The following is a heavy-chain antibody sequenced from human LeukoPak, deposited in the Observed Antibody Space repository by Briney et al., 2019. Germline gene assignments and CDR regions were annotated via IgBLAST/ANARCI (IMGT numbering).Heavy chain of an antibody. D-gene: IGHD3-22*01. Sequence: GESLKISCKGSGYSFISYRIGWVRQMPGKGLEWMGIVNPGDSDIRYSPSFHGQVTISADKSISTAYLQWSSLEASDTAMYYCARHVDDSSGYYYRTMYYFDYWGQGTLVTVSS. CDR2: VNPGDSDI. V-gene: IGHV5-51*01. J-gene: IGHJ4*02. CDR3: ARHVDDSSGYYYRTMYYFDY. CDR1: GYSFISYR.